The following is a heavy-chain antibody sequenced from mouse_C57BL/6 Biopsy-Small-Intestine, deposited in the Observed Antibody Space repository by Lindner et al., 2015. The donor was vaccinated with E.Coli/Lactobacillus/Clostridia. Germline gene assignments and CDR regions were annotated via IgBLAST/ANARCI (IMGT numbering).Heavy chain of an antibody. V-gene: IGHV14-2*01. CDR1: GFNIKDYY. D-gene: IGHD4-1*01. CDR3: ARRGANWAPFDY. Sequence: VQLQESGAELVKPGASVKLSCTASGFNIKDYYMHWVKQRTEQGLEWIGRIDPEDGETIYAPKFQGKATITADTSSNTAYLQLSSLTSEDTAVYYCARRGANWAPFDYWGQGTTLTVSS. J-gene: IGHJ2*01. CDR2: IDPEDGET.